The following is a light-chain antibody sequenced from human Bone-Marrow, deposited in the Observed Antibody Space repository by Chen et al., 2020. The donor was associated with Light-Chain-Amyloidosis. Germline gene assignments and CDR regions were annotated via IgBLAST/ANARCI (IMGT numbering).Light chain of an antibody. CDR3: RSYDNCLSGSRV. Sequence: QSVLMQPPPASAAPGETVTIPCPGSSSNIGAGFNLHWYPRLPGTAPKLLIYANNNRPSCVPDRFSGSKSGTSASLAITGLRAEDEADYYCRSYDNCLSGSRVFGGGTKLTVL. V-gene: IGLV1-40*01. J-gene: IGLJ2*01. CDR1: SSNIGAGFN. CDR2: ANN.